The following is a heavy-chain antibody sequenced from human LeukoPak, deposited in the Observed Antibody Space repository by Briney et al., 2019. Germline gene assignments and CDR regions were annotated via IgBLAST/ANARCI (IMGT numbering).Heavy chain of an antibody. CDR3: AKETVVVVAATPDAFDI. J-gene: IGHJ3*02. CDR2: ISGSGGST. D-gene: IGHD2-15*01. V-gene: IGHV3-23*01. CDR1: GFTFSDHY. Sequence: PGGSLRLSCAASGFTFSDHYMSWIRQAPGKGLEWVSAISGSGGSTHYADSVKGRFTISRDNSKNTLYLQMNSLRAEDTAVYYCAKETVVVVAATPDAFDIWGQGTMVTVSS.